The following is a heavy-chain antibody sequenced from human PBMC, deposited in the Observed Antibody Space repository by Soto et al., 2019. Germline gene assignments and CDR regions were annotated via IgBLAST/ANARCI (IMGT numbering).Heavy chain of an antibody. J-gene: IGHJ4*02. V-gene: IGHV1-69*06. CDR2: IIPIFGTA. CDR3: ARRGASHSSGYYLWYFDY. CDR1: GGTLISYA. D-gene: IGHD3-22*01. Sequence: XSVKVTCEASGGTLISYAIIWVRHAPGQGLEWMGGIIPIFGTANYAQKFQGRVTITADKSTSTAYMELSSLRSEDTAVYYCARRGASHSSGYYLWYFDYWGQGTLVTVSS.